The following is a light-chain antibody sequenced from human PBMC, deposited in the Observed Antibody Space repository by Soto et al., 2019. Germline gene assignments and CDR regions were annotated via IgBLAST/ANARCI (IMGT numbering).Light chain of an antibody. V-gene: IGLV2-14*01. Sequence: QSALSQPASVSGSPGQSITISCPGTSNDVGYYNYVSWYQHHPGQAPKLMISEVTTRPSGVSDRFSGSKSGNTASLTISRLQAEDEAHYYCSSYTTAYTQVFGGGTKVTVL. CDR3: SSYTTAYTQV. CDR1: SNDVGYYNY. CDR2: EVT. J-gene: IGLJ3*02.